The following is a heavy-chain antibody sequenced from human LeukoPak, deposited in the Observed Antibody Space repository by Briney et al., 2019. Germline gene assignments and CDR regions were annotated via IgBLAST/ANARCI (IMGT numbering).Heavy chain of an antibody. CDR2: IKSDGST. D-gene: IGHD3-22*01. Sequence: PGGSLRLSCAASGFTFSTYWMHWVRQAPGKGLVWVSRIKSDGSTNYADSVKGRFTISRDNAKNTVSLQMNSLRAEDTGVYYCARAPSEIGGYYPEYFRHWGQGTPVTVSS. CDR1: GFTFSTYW. CDR3: ARAPSEIGGYYPEYFRH. V-gene: IGHV3-74*01. J-gene: IGHJ1*01.